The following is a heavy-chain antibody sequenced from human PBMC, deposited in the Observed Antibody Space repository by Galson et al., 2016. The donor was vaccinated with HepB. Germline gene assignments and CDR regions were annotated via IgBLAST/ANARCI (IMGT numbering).Heavy chain of an antibody. J-gene: IGHJ6*04. D-gene: IGHD3-10*01. CDR2: IGRAGDGI. CDR1: GFTFSNYV. Sequence: SLRLSCAATGFTFSNYVMSWVRQAPGKGLEWVAGIGRAGDGISYAGSVKGRFTISRDNSKNTLFLQMNSLRAEDTAVYYCAKIGSEYGMDVWGKGTTVTVSS. CDR3: AKIGSEYGMDV. V-gene: IGHV3-23*01.